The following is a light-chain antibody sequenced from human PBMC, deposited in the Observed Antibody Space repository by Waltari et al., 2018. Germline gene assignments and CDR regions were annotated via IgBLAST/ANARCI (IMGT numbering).Light chain of an antibody. CDR3: ASWDGSLGGVI. Sequence: QSVLSQPPSASGTPGQRVTISCSGSNYNIGNNFVSWYHQPPGTAPKLRIYRNNQRPSGVPDRFSGSKSGTSASLAISGLRSEDEADYYCASWDGSLGGVIFGGGTKLTVL. CDR2: RNN. V-gene: IGLV1-47*01. J-gene: IGLJ2*01. CDR1: NYNIGNNF.